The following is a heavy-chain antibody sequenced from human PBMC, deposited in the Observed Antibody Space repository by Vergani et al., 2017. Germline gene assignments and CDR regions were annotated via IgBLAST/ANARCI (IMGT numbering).Heavy chain of an antibody. CDR1: GFTFSSYA. Sequence: EVQLLESGGGLVQPGGSLRLSCAASGFTFSSYAMSWVRQAPGKGLEWVSGISGSGGSTYYADSVKGRFTISRENSKNTLYLQMNSLRAEDTAVYYCAKLPLAPLDYDFWSGYTKDAFDIWGQGTMVTVSS. D-gene: IGHD3-3*01. V-gene: IGHV3-23*01. J-gene: IGHJ3*02. CDR2: ISGSGGST. CDR3: AKLPLAPLDYDFWSGYTKDAFDI.